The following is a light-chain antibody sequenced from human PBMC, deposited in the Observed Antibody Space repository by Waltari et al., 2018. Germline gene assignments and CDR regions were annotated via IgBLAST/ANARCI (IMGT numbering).Light chain of an antibody. V-gene: IGLV2-11*01. CDR3: CSFAGSYTWV. CDR2: DVT. J-gene: IGLJ3*02. Sequence: QSALTQPRSVSGSPGQSVTISCTGTSSDLGTYKYVSWYQQPPSKAPKLIIHDVTKRPSGVPDRCSGSKSGNAASLTISGLQAEDEAEYFCCSFAGSYTWVFGGGTELTVL. CDR1: SSDLGTYKY.